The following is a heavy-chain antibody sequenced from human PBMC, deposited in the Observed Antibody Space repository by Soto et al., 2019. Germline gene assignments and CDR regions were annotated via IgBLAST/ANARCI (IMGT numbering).Heavy chain of an antibody. Sequence: GGSLRLSCAASGFTFSSYAMSWVRQAPGKGLEWVSAISGSGGSTYYADSVKGRFTISRDNSKNTLYLQMNSLRAEDTAVYYCALRHDYEGRKGFDYWGQGTLVTVSS. J-gene: IGHJ4*02. D-gene: IGHD4-17*01. V-gene: IGHV3-23*01. CDR3: ALRHDYEGRKGFDY. CDR2: ISGSGGST. CDR1: GFTFSSYA.